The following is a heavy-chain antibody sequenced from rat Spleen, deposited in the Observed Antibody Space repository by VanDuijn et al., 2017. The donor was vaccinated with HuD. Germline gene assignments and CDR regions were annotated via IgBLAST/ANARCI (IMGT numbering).Heavy chain of an antibody. CDR2: ISYDGSST. J-gene: IGHJ4*01. Sequence: EVQLVESDGGLVQPGRSLKLSCAASGFTFSDYYMAWVRQAPTKGLEWVATISYDGSSTYYRDSVKGRFTISRDNAKSTLYLQMDSLRSEDTATYYCARSKSGRYNFDAWGQGASVTVSS. D-gene: IGHD1-5*01. CDR3: ARSKSGRYNFDA. V-gene: IGHV5-29*01. CDR1: GFTFSDYY.